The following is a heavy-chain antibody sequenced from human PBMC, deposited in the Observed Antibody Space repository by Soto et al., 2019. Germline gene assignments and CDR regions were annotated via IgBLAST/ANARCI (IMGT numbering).Heavy chain of an antibody. J-gene: IGHJ5*02. V-gene: IGHV4-4*07. CDR3: ARDQGVVVTTDNGFDP. Sequence: QVQLQESGPGLVKPSETLSLTCTVSGGSITDYSWVWIRQPAGKGLEWIGRIFSSGSTNYNPSLKGRITMSLETSKNQFSLKLNSATATDPAVYFCARDQGVVVTTDNGFDPWGQGILVTVSS. D-gene: IGHD3-22*01. CDR1: GGSITDYS. CDR2: IFSSGST.